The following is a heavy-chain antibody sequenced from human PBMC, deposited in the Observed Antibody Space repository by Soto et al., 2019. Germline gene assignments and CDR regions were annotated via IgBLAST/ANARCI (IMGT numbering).Heavy chain of an antibody. Sequence: EVQLLESGGGXVXXGGSLRLSXAXXGXXFSXYXXXWVRXAPGKGLEWVSAISGSGGSTYYADSVKGRFTISRDNSKNTLYLQMNSLRAEDTAVYYCAKSVVVVAAIMSDYWGQGTLVTVSS. CDR2: ISGSGGST. CDR1: GXXFSXYX. J-gene: IGHJ4*02. CDR3: AKSVVVVAAIMSDY. D-gene: IGHD2-15*01. V-gene: IGHV3-23*01.